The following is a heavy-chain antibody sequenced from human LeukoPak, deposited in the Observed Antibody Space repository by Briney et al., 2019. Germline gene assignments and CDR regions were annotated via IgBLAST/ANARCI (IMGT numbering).Heavy chain of an antibody. CDR1: GGSISSGSYY. D-gene: IGHD3-10*01. CDR2: IYTSGST. CDR3: ARDRGEFNAFDI. Sequence: PSETLSLTCTVSGGSISSGSYYWSWIRQPAGKGLEWIGRIYTSGSTNYNPSLKSRVTISVDTSKNQFSLKLSSVTAADTAVYYCARDRGEFNAFDIWGQGTMVTVSS. V-gene: IGHV4-61*02. J-gene: IGHJ3*02.